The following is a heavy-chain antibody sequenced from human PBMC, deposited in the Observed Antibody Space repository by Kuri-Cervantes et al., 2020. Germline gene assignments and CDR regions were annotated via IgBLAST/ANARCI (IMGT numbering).Heavy chain of an antibody. Sequence: ASVKVSCKASGYTFTSYDINWVRQATGQGLEWMGWMNPNSGNTGYAQKFQGRVTMTRNTSISTAYMELSSLRSDDTAVYYCARADYYDSSGYPYYFDYWGQGTLVTVSS. CDR3: ARADYYDSSGYPYYFDY. J-gene: IGHJ4*02. D-gene: IGHD3-22*01. CDR2: MNPNSGNT. CDR1: GYTFTSYD. V-gene: IGHV1-8*01.